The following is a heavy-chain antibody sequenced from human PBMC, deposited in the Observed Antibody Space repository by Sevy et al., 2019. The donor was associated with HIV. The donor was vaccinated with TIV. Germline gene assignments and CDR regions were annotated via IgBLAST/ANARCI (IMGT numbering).Heavy chain of an antibody. Sequence: SETLCLTCAVYGGSFSGYYWSWIRQPPGKGLEWIGEINHSGSTNYNPSLKSRVTISVDTSKNQFSLKLSSVTAADTAVYYCARHCGSTSCSHAFDIWGQGTMVTVSS. D-gene: IGHD2-2*01. J-gene: IGHJ3*02. CDR2: INHSGST. CDR3: ARHCGSTSCSHAFDI. V-gene: IGHV4-34*01. CDR1: GGSFSGYY.